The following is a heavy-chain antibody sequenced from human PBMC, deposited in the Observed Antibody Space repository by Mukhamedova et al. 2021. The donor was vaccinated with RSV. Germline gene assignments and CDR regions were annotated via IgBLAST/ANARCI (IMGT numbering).Heavy chain of an antibody. J-gene: IGHJ3*02. V-gene: IGHV5-51*01. CDR2: IYPDDSDT. D-gene: IGHD2-21*02. Sequence: GIIYPDDSDTRFGPSFQGQVTISVDKSINTAYLQWSSLQASDTAMYYCARLETCGGDCSEAFDIWGQGTVVSVSS. CDR3: ARLETCGGDCSEAFDI.